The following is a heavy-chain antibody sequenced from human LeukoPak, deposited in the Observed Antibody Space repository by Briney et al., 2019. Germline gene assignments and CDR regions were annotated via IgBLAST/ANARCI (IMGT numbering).Heavy chain of an antibody. CDR1: GGSISSYY. J-gene: IGHJ3*02. CDR2: IYTSGST. D-gene: IGHD6-19*01. CDR3: ARGPWVRQWLANDAFDI. Sequence: SETLSLTCTVSGGSISSYYWSWIRQPAGKGLEWIGRIYTSGSTNYNPSLKSRVTMSVDTSKNQFSLKLSSVTAADTAVYYCARGPWVRQWLANDAFDIWGQGTMVTVSS. V-gene: IGHV4-4*07.